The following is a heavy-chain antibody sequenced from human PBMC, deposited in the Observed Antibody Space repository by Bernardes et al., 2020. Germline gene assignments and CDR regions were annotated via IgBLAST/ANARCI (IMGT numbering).Heavy chain of an antibody. Sequence: GESLKISSKGSGYSFPSYWIGWVRQMPGKGLEWMGMIYPGDSDTRYTPSFQGQVTISADKSISTAYLQWSSLKASDTAMYYCAKQPFTTVDQKHFDYWGQGTLVTVSS. CDR3: AKQPFTTVDQKHFDY. J-gene: IGHJ4*02. V-gene: IGHV5-51*01. CDR1: GYSFPSYW. D-gene: IGHD4-17*01. CDR2: IYPGDSDT.